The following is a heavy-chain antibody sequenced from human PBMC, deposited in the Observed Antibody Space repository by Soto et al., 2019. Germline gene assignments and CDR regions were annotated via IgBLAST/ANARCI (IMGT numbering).Heavy chain of an antibody. J-gene: IGHJ4*02. D-gene: IGHD1-26*01. CDR1: GFTFSSYA. CDR2: ISGSGGST. Sequence: VGSLRLSCAASGFTFSSYAMSWVRQAPGKGLEWVSAISGSGGSTYYADSVKGRFTISRDNSKNTLYLQMNSLRAEDTAVYYCAKDHNLVGATHDYCGQGTLVTVSS. CDR3: AKDHNLVGATHDY. V-gene: IGHV3-23*01.